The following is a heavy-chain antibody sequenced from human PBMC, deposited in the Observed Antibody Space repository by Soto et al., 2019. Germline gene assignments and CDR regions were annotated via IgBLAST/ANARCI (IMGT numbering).Heavy chain of an antibody. J-gene: IGHJ5*02. D-gene: IGHD3-3*01. V-gene: IGHV1-18*04. CDR1: CYTFTSYG. CDR3: ARDRPDFWSGYYLPRFDP. Sequence: SVKVSCKASCYTFTSYGISWVRQAPGQGLEWMGWISAYNGNTNYAQKLQGRVTMTTDTSTSTAYMELRSLRSDDTAVYYCARDRPDFWSGYYLPRFDPWGQGTLVTVSS. CDR2: ISAYNGNT.